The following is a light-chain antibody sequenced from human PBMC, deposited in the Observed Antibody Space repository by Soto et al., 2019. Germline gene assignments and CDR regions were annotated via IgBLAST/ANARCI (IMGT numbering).Light chain of an antibody. CDR1: SSDFGDDKY. CDR2: YVT. V-gene: IGLV2-11*01. CDR3: QSYDRSLSGSF. Sequence: QSVLTQPRSVSGSPGRSVTISCTGTSSDFGDDKYVSWYQQHPGQAPKLVIYYVTKRPSGVPDRSSGSKSGNTASLNIAGLQAEDEADSYCQSYDRSLSGSFFGTGTKLTVL. J-gene: IGLJ1*01.